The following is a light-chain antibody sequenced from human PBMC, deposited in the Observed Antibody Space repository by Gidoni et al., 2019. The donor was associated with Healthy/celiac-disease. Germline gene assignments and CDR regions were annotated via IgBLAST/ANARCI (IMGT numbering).Light chain of an antibody. CDR2: DAS. V-gene: IGKV1-5*01. J-gene: IGKJ1*01. CDR1: QSINDW. CDR3: QKYSTYSWT. Sequence: IPMTQSPSTLSASVGDRVTITCRASQSINDWLAWYQQKPGKAPTLLIFDASNLESGVPSRFSGSGSGTEFTLTISSLQPDDFATYYCQKYSTYSWTFGQGTKVEI.